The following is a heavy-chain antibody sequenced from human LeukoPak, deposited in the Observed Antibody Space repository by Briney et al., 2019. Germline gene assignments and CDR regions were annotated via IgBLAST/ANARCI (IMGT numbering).Heavy chain of an antibody. J-gene: IGHJ3*02. CDR1: GGSISSYY. V-gene: IGHV4-59*01. CDR2: IYYSGST. Sequence: KPSETLSLTCTVSGGSISSYYWSWIRQPPGKGLEWIGYIYYSGSTDYNPSLKSRVTISVDTSKNQFSLKLSSVTAADTAVYYCARTDMYYPYDAFDIWGQGTMVTVSS. D-gene: IGHD2-8*01. CDR3: ARTDMYYPYDAFDI.